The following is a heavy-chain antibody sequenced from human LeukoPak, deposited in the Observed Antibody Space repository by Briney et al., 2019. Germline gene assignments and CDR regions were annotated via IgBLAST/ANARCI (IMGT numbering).Heavy chain of an antibody. D-gene: IGHD6-19*01. CDR1: GGSINSYY. J-gene: IGHJ4*02. CDR2: IHYSGST. V-gene: IGHV4-59*01. CDR3: ARTSGGWYYFDY. Sequence: SETLSLTCSVSGGSINSYYLSWIRQPPGKGLEWIGYIHYSGSTNYNPSLKSRVTISLDTSKNQFSLKLRSVTAVDTAVYYCARTSGGWYYFDYWGQRTLVTVSS.